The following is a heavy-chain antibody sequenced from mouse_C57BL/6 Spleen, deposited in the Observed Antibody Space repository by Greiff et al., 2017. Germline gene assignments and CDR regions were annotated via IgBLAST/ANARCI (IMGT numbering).Heavy chain of an antibody. Sequence: VKLMESGPELVKPGASVKISCKASGYAFSSSWMNWVKQRPGKGLEWIGRIYPGDGDTNYNGKFKGKATLTADKSSSTAYMQLSSLTSEDSAVYFCGSELGPYYFDYWGQGTTLTVSS. V-gene: IGHV1-82*01. CDR1: GYAFSSSW. CDR3: GSELGPYYFDY. CDR2: IYPGDGDT. D-gene: IGHD4-1*01. J-gene: IGHJ2*01.